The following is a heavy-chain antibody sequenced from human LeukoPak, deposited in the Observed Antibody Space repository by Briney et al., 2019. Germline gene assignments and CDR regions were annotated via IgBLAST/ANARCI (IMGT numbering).Heavy chain of an antibody. CDR3: AKDSYSKGDF. J-gene: IGHJ4*02. D-gene: IGHD6-13*01. V-gene: IGHV3-7*01. CDR2: IKKDGVVK. CDR1: GCTFSYHW. Sequence: GWSLTLSCAASGCTFSYHWMTWVRQPPGKGGEWVANIKKDGVVKNCVDSVKGRFTTSRDNAKNSLYLQMNSLRAEDTAVYYCAKDSYSKGDFWGQGVLVTVSS.